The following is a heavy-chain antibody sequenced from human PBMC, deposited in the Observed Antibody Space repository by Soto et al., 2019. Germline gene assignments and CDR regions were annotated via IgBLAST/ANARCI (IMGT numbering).Heavy chain of an antibody. Sequence: QVQLVESGGGVVQPGRSLRLSCAASGFTFSSYGMHWVRQAPGKGLEWVAVISYDGSNKHYADCVKGRFTISRDNSKNTLYLQMNSLRAADTAVYYCAKDNAYSSSFRDYWGQGTMVTVSS. J-gene: IGHJ4*02. CDR3: AKDNAYSSSFRDY. CDR1: GFTFSSYG. D-gene: IGHD6-6*01. CDR2: ISYDGSNK. V-gene: IGHV3-30*18.